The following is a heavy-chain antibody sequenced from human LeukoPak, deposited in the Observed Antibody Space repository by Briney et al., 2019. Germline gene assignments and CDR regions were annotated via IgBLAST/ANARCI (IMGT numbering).Heavy chain of an antibody. Sequence: LETLSLTCTVSGGSISSYYWSWIRQPPGKGLEWIGYIYCSGSTNYNPSLKSRVTISVDTSKNQFSLKLSSVTAADTAVYYCARDVGGVGGFDYWGQGTLVTVSS. CDR3: ARDVGGVGGFDY. CDR2: IYCSGST. V-gene: IGHV4-59*01. CDR1: GGSISSYY. D-gene: IGHD3-10*01. J-gene: IGHJ4*02.